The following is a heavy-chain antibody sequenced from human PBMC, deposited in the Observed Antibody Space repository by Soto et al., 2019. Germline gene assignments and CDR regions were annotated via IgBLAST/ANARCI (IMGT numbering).Heavy chain of an antibody. J-gene: IGHJ4*02. Sequence: QVQLQESGPGQVKPSETLSLTYTISGGSVSVYYWSWIRQPPGQALEWIGYIYDSGSPYYNPSFRSRVIISADTSKNEISLKLTSATAADTAVYYCARGVGSSPPRYWGRGTLVTVSS. D-gene: IGHD1-26*01. CDR2: IYDSGSP. V-gene: IGHV4-59*02. CDR1: GGSVSVYY. CDR3: ARGVGSSPPRY.